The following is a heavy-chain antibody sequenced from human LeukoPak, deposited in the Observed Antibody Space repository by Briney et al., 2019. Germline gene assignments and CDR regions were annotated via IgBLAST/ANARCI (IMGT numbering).Heavy chain of an antibody. Sequence: SETLSLTCAVYGGSFSGYYWSWIRQPPGKGLEWIGEINHSGSTNYNPSLKSRVTISVDTSKNQFSLKLSSVTAADTAVYYCARGVRFLTSNYFDYWGQGTLVTVS. J-gene: IGHJ4*02. CDR3: ARGVRFLTSNYFDY. CDR2: INHSGST. V-gene: IGHV4-34*01. D-gene: IGHD3-3*01. CDR1: GGSFSGYY.